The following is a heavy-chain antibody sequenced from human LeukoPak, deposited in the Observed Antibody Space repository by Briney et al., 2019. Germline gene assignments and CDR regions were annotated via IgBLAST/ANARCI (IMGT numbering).Heavy chain of an antibody. Sequence: SETLSLTCTVSGGSINNYNGIWIRQHPGKGLEWIGYIHYSGSTNYNPSLKSRVTISLDTSKNQFSLKLRSVTAADTAVYYCARSPGGHFDYWGQGTLVTVSS. J-gene: IGHJ4*02. CDR1: GGSINNYN. D-gene: IGHD6-25*01. CDR3: ARSPGGHFDY. CDR2: IHYSGST. V-gene: IGHV4-59*08.